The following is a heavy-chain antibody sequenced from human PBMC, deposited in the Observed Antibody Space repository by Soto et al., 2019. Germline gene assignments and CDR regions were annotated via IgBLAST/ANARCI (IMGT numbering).Heavy chain of an antibody. Sequence: PSETLSLTCTVSGGSVSSGSYYWSWIRQPPGKGLEWIGYIYYSGSTNYNPSLKSRVTISVDTSKNQFSLKLSSVTAADTAVYYCARDLGRGYSYGYYYYYGMVVWGQGTTVTVSS. J-gene: IGHJ6*02. CDR1: GGSVSSGSYY. CDR2: IYYSGST. V-gene: IGHV4-61*01. D-gene: IGHD5-18*01. CDR3: ARDLGRGYSYGYYYYYGMVV.